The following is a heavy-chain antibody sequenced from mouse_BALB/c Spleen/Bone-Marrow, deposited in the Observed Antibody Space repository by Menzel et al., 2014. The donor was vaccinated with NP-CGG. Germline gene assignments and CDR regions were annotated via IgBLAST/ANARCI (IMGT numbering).Heavy chain of an antibody. J-gene: IGHJ4*01. CDR3: ARLDGYYVAMDY. CDR2: IYPYNGGT. D-gene: IGHD2-3*01. Sequence: VQLKQSGPELVKPGASVKISCKASGYTFTDYNMHWVKQSHGKSLEWIGYIYPYNGGTGYNQKFKSKATLTVDNSSSTAYMELRSLTSEVSAVYYCARLDGYYVAMDYWGQGTSVTVSS. CDR1: GYTFTDYN. V-gene: IGHV1S29*02.